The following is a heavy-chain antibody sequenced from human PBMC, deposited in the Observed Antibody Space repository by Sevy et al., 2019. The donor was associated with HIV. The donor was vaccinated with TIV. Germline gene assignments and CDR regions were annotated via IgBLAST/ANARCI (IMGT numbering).Heavy chain of an antibody. J-gene: IGHJ6*02. CDR2: ISWNGYRI. Sequence: GGSLRLSCAASGFRFDDYAMHWVRQVPGKSPEWVSGISWNGYRIDYADSVRGRFTISRDKAKNSLSLQMNSLRVEDTALYYCAKDMGGIETLDYYSYYGMDVWGQGTTVTVSS. V-gene: IGHV3-9*01. CDR1: GFRFDDYA. D-gene: IGHD2-21*01. CDR3: AKDMGGIETLDYYSYYGMDV.